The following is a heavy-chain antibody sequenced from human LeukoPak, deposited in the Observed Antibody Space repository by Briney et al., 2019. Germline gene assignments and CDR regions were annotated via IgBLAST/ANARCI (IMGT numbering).Heavy chain of an antibody. J-gene: IGHJ3*02. CDR3: ASIYSPDAFDI. Sequence: GGSLRLSCAASGFTVSSNYMSWVRQAPGKGLEWVSVIYSGGSTYYADSVKGRFTISRDNSKNTLYLQMNSLRAEDTAVYYCASIYSPDAFDIWGQGTMVTVSS. D-gene: IGHD6-13*01. V-gene: IGHV3-66*01. CDR2: IYSGGST. CDR1: GFTVSSNY.